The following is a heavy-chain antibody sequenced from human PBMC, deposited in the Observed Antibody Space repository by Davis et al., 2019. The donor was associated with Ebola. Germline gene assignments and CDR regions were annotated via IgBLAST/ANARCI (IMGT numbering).Heavy chain of an antibody. V-gene: IGHV4-59*12. CDR2: FFYTGTT. CDR3: ARDYVY. CDR1: GGSISSYS. Sequence: SETLSLTCTVSGGSISSYSWSWIRQPPGKGLEWIGYFFYTGTTNYNPSLKSRVTMSVDTSKNQFSLRLKSVTAADTAMYYCARDYVYWGQGILVTVSS. J-gene: IGHJ4*02. D-gene: IGHD1-14*01.